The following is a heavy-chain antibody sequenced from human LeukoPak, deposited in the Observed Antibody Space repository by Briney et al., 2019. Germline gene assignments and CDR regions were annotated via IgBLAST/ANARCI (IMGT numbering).Heavy chain of an antibody. CDR3: AGDNYGDHYFDY. V-gene: IGHV3-30-3*01. CDR1: GFTFSSYA. D-gene: IGHD2-21*02. Sequence: GGSLRLSCAASGFTFSSYAMHWVRQAPGKGLEWVAVISYDGSNKYYADSVKGRFTISRDNSKNTLYLQMNSLRAEDTAVYYCAGDNYGDHYFDYWGQGTLVTVSS. CDR2: ISYDGSNK. J-gene: IGHJ4*02.